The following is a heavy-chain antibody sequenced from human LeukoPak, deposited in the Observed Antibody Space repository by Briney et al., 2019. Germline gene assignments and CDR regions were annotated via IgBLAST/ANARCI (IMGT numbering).Heavy chain of an antibody. CDR3: ARHRVLRYFDWHQRYYFDY. D-gene: IGHD3-9*01. CDR1: GVFISNYY. J-gene: IGHJ4*02. Sequence: SETLSLTCAVSGVFISNYYWSWIRQPAGKGLEWIGRIYTSGSTNYNPSLKSRVTISVDTSKNQFSLKLSSVTAADTAVYYCARHRVLRYFDWHQRYYFDYWGQGTLVTVSS. V-gene: IGHV4-4*07. CDR2: IYTSGST.